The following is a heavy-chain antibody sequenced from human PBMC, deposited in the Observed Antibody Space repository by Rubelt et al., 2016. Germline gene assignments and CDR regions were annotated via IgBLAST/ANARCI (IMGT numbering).Heavy chain of an antibody. CDR2: ISAYNGNT. J-gene: IGHJ6*02. V-gene: IGHV1-18*01. Sequence: GWISAYNGNTNYAQKLQGRVTMTTDTSTSTAYMELRSLRSDDTAVYYCARDGGYCSGGSCYLAPSYYYYGMDVWGQGTTVTVSS. CDR3: ARDGGYCSGGSCYLAPSYYYYGMDV. D-gene: IGHD2-15*01.